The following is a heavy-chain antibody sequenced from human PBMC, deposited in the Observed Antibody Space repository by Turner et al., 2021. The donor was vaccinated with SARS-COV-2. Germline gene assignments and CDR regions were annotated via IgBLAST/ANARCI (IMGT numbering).Heavy chain of an antibody. CDR1: GGSISTYY. V-gene: IGHV4-59*08. Sequence: QVQLQESGPGLVKPSETLSLTSTVSGGSISTYYWSWIRQPPGKGLECIGYIYYNGSTNYNPSLKSRVTISVDTSKNQFSLKLSSVTAADTAVYYCARRGAYTSGYPLWGQGTLVTVSS. CDR3: ARRGAYTSGYPL. CDR2: IYYNGST. D-gene: IGHD3-22*01. J-gene: IGHJ4*02.